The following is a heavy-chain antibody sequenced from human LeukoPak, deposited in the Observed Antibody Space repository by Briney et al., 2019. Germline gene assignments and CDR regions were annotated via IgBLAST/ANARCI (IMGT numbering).Heavy chain of an antibody. V-gene: IGHV3-30*03. J-gene: IGHJ3*02. D-gene: IGHD5-12*01. CDR3: AREGGYVPSAFDI. Sequence: PGGSLRLSCAASGFTFSRYGMHWVRQAPGKGLEWVAVISYDGSNKYYADSVKGRFTISRDNSKNTLYLQMNSLRAEDTAVYYCAREGGYVPSAFDIWGQGTMVTVSS. CDR1: GFTFSRYG. CDR2: ISYDGSNK.